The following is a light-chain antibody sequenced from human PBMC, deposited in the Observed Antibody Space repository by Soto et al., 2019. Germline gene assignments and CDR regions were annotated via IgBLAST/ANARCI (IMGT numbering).Light chain of an antibody. CDR2: EAT. J-gene: IGLJ3*02. Sequence: QSVLTQPASVSGSPGQSITISCTGTSSDVGGYNLVSWYQQHPGEAPKLIIYEATKRPSGVSSRFSGSKSGNTASLTISRLQPEDEADYYCCSYAGTNAFVVLGAGTKLTVL. CDR3: CSYAGTNAFVV. V-gene: IGLV2-23*02. CDR1: SSDVGGYNL.